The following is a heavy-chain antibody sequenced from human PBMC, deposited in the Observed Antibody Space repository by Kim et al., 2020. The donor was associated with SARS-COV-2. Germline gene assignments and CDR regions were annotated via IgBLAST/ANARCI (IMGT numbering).Heavy chain of an antibody. V-gene: IGHV3-30*18. D-gene: IGHD6-19*01. CDR2: ISYGGSNT. J-gene: IGHJ4*02. CDR1: GFTFSSYG. Sequence: GGSLRLSCAASGFTFSSYGMNWVRQAPGKGLEWVAVISYGGSNTYYADSVKGRFTISRDNSKNTLYLQMNSLRAEDTAVYYCAKDSRAPRRVLDYWGQGTLVAVSS. CDR3: AKDSRAPRRVLDY.